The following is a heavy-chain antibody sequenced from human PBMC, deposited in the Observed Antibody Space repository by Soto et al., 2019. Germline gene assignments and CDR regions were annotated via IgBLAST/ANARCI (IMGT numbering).Heavy chain of an antibody. CDR2: VSASGRSR. Sequence: GGSLRLSCVGSGIEFSNYAMSWVRQAPGKGLEWVSIVSASGRSRYHADSVKGRFTISRDNSKNTLYLHMNSLRAEDTAVYYCAKTFGLIAARATHRIDYGMDVWGQGTTVTVSS. V-gene: IGHV3-23*01. CDR3: AKTFGLIAARATHRIDYGMDV. D-gene: IGHD6-6*01. J-gene: IGHJ6*02. CDR1: GIEFSNYA.